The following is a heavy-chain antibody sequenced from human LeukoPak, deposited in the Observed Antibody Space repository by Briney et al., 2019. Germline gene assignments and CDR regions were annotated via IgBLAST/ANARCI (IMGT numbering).Heavy chain of an antibody. CDR3: ARGTQSPVSGYFDF. D-gene: IGHD3-10*01. V-gene: IGHV3-48*03. J-gene: IGHJ4*02. Sequence: GGSLRLSCAVSGFTFSSYDMNWVRQAPGKGLEWVSYISSTGTTMQYADSVRGRFTIARHNTKNSLYLQMNSLRAEDTAVYYCARGTQSPVSGYFDFWGQGTLVTVSS. CDR1: GFTFSSYD. CDR2: ISSTGTTM.